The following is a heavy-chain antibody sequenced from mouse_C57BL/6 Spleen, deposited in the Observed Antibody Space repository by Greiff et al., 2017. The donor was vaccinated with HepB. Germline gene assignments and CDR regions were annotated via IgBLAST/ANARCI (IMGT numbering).Heavy chain of an antibody. J-gene: IGHJ4*01. CDR2: ISSGSSTI. CDR3: AREVTSYYYAMDY. D-gene: IGHD2-2*01. Sequence: EVKLMESGGGLVKPGGSLKLSCAASGFTFSDYGMHWVRQAPEKGLEWVAYISSGSSTIYYADTVKGRFTISSDNAKNTLFLQMTSLRSEDTAMYYCAREVTSYYYAMDYWGQGTSVTVSS. CDR1: GFTFSDYG. V-gene: IGHV5-17*01.